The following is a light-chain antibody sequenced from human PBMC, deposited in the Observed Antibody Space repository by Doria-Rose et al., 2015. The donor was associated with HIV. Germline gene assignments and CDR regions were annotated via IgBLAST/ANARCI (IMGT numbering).Light chain of an antibody. V-gene: IGKV1-33*01. CDR1: QDISNY. CDR2: DAS. J-gene: IGKJ4*01. Sequence: DIRMTQSPSSLSASVGDRVTITCQASQDISNYLNWYQQKPGKAPKLLIYDASNLETGVPSRFSGSGSGTDFTFTISRLQPEDIATYYCQQYDNLPVTFGGGTKVEIK. CDR3: QQYDNLPVT.